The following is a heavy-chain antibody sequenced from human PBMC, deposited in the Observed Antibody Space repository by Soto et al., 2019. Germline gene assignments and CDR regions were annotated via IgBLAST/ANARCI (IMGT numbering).Heavy chain of an antibody. CDR2: ISDFGATT. CDR3: AKDRNTGSWYGYFDL. CDR1: GLTFSSYA. Sequence: GGSMRLSCAASGLTFSSYAMSWVRQTPGKGLEWVSAISDFGATTYYADSVKGRFTISRDNSKNTFYLQMNSLRAEDTAAYYCAKDRNTGSWYGYFDLWGQGTLVTVSS. V-gene: IGHV3-23*01. J-gene: IGHJ4*02. D-gene: IGHD6-13*01.